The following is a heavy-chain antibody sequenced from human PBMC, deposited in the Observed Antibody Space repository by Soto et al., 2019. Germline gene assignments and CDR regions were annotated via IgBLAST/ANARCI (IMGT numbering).Heavy chain of an antibody. Sequence: PSETLSLTCTVSGASISSGGYYWGWVRQPPGKGLEWIGSMSYSGSSYQTPSLKSRVTISVDTSKNQFSLRVTSVTAADTAVYYCVRQEFYETSTWGQGTMVTVSS. J-gene: IGHJ4*02. V-gene: IGHV4-39*01. CDR2: MSYSGSS. D-gene: IGHD3-22*01. CDR1: GASISSGGYY. CDR3: VRQEFYETST.